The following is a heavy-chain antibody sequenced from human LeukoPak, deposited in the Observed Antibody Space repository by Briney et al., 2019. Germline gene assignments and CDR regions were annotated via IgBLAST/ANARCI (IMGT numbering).Heavy chain of an antibody. Sequence: GESLRLSCVVSGFSFSNSYMTWIRQTPGKGLESLAYISGSGSDIYYADSVKGRFTISRDNAKNSLYLQLNSLRAEDTAVYYCARDKRELSEIDYWGQGTLVTVSS. CDR1: GFSFSNSY. V-gene: IGHV3-11*04. D-gene: IGHD1-26*01. J-gene: IGHJ4*02. CDR3: ARDKRELSEIDY. CDR2: ISGSGSDI.